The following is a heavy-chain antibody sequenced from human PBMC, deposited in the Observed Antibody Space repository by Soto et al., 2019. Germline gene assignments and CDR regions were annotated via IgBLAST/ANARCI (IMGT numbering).Heavy chain of an antibody. D-gene: IGHD6-19*01. Sequence: TLSLTCGVSGGTIRSPDWWTWVRQPPGKGLEWIGEIFQSGSTNYTPSLGSRVTISVDKSKNQFSLTLTSVTAADTAVYFCARGRGRYSSGWSWFDPWGQGILVTVSS. CDR2: IFQSGST. J-gene: IGHJ5*02. V-gene: IGHV4-4*01. CDR3: ARGRGRYSSGWSWFDP. CDR1: GGTIRSPDW.